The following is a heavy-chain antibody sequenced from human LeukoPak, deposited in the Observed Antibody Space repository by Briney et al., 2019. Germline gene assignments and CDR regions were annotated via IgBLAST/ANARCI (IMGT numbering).Heavy chain of an antibody. CDR3: AKGVRSGYDRLDY. CDR1: GFTFSNYG. D-gene: IGHD5-12*01. CDR2: ISYDGLNK. Sequence: PGGPLRLSCAASGFTFSNYGIHWVRQAPGKGLEWVAVISYDGLNKNYADSVKGRFTISRDNSRNTLSLQMNSLRIEDTAIYYCAKGVRSGYDRLDYWGQGALVTVSS. J-gene: IGHJ4*02. V-gene: IGHV3-30*18.